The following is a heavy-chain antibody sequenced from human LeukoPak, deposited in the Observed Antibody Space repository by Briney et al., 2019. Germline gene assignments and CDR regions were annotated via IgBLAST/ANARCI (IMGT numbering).Heavy chain of an antibody. Sequence: GRSLRLSCAASGFTFSSYGMHWVRQAPGKGLEWVAVIWYDGSNKYYADSVKGRFTISRDNSKNTLYLQMNSLRAEDTAVYYCARDYHDYADYGFGPFDYWGQGTLVTVSS. J-gene: IGHJ4*02. D-gene: IGHD4-17*01. CDR1: GFTFSSYG. CDR3: ARDYHDYADYGFGPFDY. V-gene: IGHV3-33*01. CDR2: IWYDGSNK.